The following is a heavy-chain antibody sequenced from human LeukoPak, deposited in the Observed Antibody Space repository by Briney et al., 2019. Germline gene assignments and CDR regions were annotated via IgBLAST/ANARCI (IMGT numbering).Heavy chain of an antibody. Sequence: SETLSLTCAVYGGSFSGYYWSWIRQPPGKGLEWIGEINHSGTTNYSPSLKSRLTISVDTSKNQFSLDLRSVTAADTAVYYCARGLVYGGNQGLFDFWGQRTQVTVSS. CDR3: ARGLVYGGNQGLFDF. D-gene: IGHD4-23*01. V-gene: IGHV4-34*01. J-gene: IGHJ4*02. CDR2: INHSGTT. CDR1: GGSFSGYY.